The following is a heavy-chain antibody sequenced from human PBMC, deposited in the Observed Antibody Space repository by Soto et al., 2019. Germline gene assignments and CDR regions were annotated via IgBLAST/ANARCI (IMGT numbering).Heavy chain of an antibody. V-gene: IGHV3-23*01. J-gene: IGHJ5*02. CDR3: AGDPNGAKVTTTGGCFDP. CDR2: ISARGLSR. CDR1: GFTFSNYA. D-gene: IGHD4-17*01. Sequence: EVQLLESGGGLVQPGGSLRLSCAASGFTFSNYAMSWVRQAPGKGLEWVSTISARGLSRYSADSVRGRFTISRDNSKNTLYLQMNNLRVDDTAVYYCAGDPNGAKVTTTGGCFDPWGQGTLVTVSS.